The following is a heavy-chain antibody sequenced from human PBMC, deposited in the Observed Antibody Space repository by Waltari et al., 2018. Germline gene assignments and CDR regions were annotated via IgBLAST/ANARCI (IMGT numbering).Heavy chain of an antibody. V-gene: IGHV1-18*01. J-gene: IGHJ4*02. CDR3: ARRWNYFDY. D-gene: IGHD2-15*01. Sequence: QVQLVQSGAEVKKPGASVKVSCKASGYTFISFGVSWVRQAPGQGLEWMGWTNPYKGNSNYAHKLQGRVTMTTDTSTSTAYMELRSLISDDTAVYYCARRWNYFDYWGQGTLVTVSS. CDR1: GYTFISFG. CDR2: TNPYKGNS.